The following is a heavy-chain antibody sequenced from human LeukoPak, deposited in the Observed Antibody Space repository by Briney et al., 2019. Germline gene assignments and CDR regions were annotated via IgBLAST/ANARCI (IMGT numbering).Heavy chain of an antibody. CDR1: GFTFGDYA. D-gene: IGHD3-10*01. Sequence: GGSLRLSCTASGFTFGDYAMSWVRQAPGKGLEWVGFIRSKAYGGTTEYAASVKGRFTISRDDSKSIAYLQMNSLKTEDTAVYYCTRASTMVRGVPNWFDPWGQGTLVTVSS. V-gene: IGHV3-49*04. CDR2: IRSKAYGGTT. CDR3: TRASTMVRGVPNWFDP. J-gene: IGHJ5*02.